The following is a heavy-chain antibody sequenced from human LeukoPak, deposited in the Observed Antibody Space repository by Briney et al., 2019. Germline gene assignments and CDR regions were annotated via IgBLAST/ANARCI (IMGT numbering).Heavy chain of an antibody. J-gene: IGHJ4*02. Sequence: KPSETLSLTCAVYGGSFSGYYWSWIRQPPGKGLEWIGEINHSGSTNYNPSLKSRVTISLDTTKNQFSLKLNSVTAADTAAYYCESRWLDEDYWGQGTLVTVSS. CDR3: ESRWLDEDY. CDR2: INHSGST. D-gene: IGHD6-19*01. CDR1: GGSFSGYY. V-gene: IGHV4-34*01.